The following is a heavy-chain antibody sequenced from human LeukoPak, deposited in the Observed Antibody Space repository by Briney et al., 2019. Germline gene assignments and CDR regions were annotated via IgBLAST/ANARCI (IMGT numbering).Heavy chain of an antibody. CDR3: ARSRYNWNAPTYFNY. CDR1: GYSFTTYW. D-gene: IGHD1-20*01. V-gene: IGHV5-51*01. Sequence: GESLKISCKGSGYSFTTYWIGWVRQMPGKGLEWMGIIYPGDSDARYSPSFRGQVTISADKSISTAYLQWSSLKASDTAMYYCARSRYNWNAPTYFNYWGQGTLVTVSS. J-gene: IGHJ4*02. CDR2: IYPGDSDA.